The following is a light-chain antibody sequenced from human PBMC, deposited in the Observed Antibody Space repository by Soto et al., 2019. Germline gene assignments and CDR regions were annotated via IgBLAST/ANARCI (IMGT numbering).Light chain of an antibody. Sequence: EIVLTQSPGTLSLSPGERATLYCRASQSMNTKYLAWYRQKPGQPPRLLIYAASSRATGIPDRFSGSGSGTNFPPTNSRLEPEGFAVYYCQGAGGSTLKYPFGQGTKLEIK. CDR2: AAS. V-gene: IGKV3-20*01. J-gene: IGKJ2*01. CDR3: QGAGGSTLKYP. CDR1: QSMNTKY.